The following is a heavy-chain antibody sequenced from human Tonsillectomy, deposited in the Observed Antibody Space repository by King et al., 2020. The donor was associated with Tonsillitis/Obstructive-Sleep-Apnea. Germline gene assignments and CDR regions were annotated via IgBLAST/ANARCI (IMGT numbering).Heavy chain of an antibody. J-gene: IGHJ4*02. CDR2: ISGRGGSK. V-gene: IGHV3-23*04. CDR1: GFTFSSYA. Sequence: VQLVESGGGLEQPGGSLRLSCAASGFTFSSYAMSWVRQAPGKGLEWVSAISGRGGSKYYADSVKGRFTISRDNSKNTLYLQMNSLRAEDTAVYYCAKFQDDFWSGYLPDSFDYWGQGPLVTVSS. CDR3: AKFQDDFWSGYLPDSFDY. D-gene: IGHD3-3*01.